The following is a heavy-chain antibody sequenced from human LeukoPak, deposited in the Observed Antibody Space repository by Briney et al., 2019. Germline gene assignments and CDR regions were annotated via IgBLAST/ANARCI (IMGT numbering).Heavy chain of an antibody. CDR3: AKSPGIQLWQPFDY. CDR2: LSGSASST. CDR1: GFTFSSYA. V-gene: IGHV3-23*01. D-gene: IGHD5-18*01. J-gene: IGHJ4*02. Sequence: GGSLRLSCAASGFTFSSYAMSWVRQAPGKGLECVSDLSGSASSTYYADSVKGRFTISRDNSKNTLYLQMNSLRAEDTAVYYCAKSPGIQLWQPFDYWGQGTLVTVSS.